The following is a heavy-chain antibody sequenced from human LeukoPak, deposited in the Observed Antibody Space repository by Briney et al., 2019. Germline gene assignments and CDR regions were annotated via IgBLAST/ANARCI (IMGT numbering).Heavy chain of an antibody. J-gene: IGHJ4*02. CDR3: ARDSPATRSPHY. CDR1: GFTISNYW. Sequence: PGGSLRLSFAASGFTISNYWMNWDRQAPVKGLEWLANRKQDGGAEHYADSVKGRFTISRDNAKNSLFLQMNSLRAEDTAVYYCARDSPATRSPHYWGQGTLVTVS. CDR2: RKQDGGAE. V-gene: IGHV3-7*01. D-gene: IGHD2-15*01.